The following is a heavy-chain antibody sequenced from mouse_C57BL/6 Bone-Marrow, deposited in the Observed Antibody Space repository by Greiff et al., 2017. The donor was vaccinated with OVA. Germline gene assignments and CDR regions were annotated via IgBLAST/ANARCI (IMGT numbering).Heavy chain of an antibody. Sequence: DVKLVESGPVLVKPGASVKMSCKASGYTFTDYYMNWVKQSHGKSLEWIGVINPYNGGTSYNQKFKGKATLTVDKSSSTAYMELNSLTSEDSAVYYCARFPYDYDLFAYWGQGTLDTVSA. D-gene: IGHD2-4*01. J-gene: IGHJ3*01. V-gene: IGHV1-19*01. CDR3: ARFPYDYDLFAY. CDR2: INPYNGGT. CDR1: GYTFTDYY.